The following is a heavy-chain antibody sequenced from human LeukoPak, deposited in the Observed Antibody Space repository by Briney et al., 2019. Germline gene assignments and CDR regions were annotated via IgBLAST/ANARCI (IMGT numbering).Heavy chain of an antibody. V-gene: IGHV3-30*02. CDR2: IRFDGSNK. Sequence: GGSLRLSCAAPGFTFSSYGMHWVRQAPGKGLEWVAFIRFDGSNKYYADSVKGRFTISRDNSKNMLYLQMNSLRAEDTAVYYCAKPHFDYWGQGTLVTVSS. CDR3: AKPHFDY. CDR1: GFTFSSYG. J-gene: IGHJ4*02.